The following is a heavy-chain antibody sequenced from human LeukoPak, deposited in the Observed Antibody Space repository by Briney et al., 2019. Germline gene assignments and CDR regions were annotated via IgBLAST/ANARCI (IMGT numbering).Heavy chain of an antibody. Sequence: GSLRLSCAASGFTFSSYWMSWVRQAPGKGLEWVANIKQDGSEKYYVDSVKGRFTISRDNAKNSLYLQMNSLRAEDTAVYYCARDARLQDWNYEMAGYYMDVWGKGTTVTVSS. CDR1: GFTFSSYW. V-gene: IGHV3-7*01. D-gene: IGHD1-7*01. CDR2: IKQDGSEK. CDR3: ARDARLQDWNYEMAGYYMDV. J-gene: IGHJ6*03.